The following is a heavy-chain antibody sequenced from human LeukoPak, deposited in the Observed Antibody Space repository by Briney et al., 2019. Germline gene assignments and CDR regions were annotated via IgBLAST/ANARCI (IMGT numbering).Heavy chain of an antibody. CDR3: AKDTYSSSSVIDY. Sequence: GGSLRLSCAASGFTFSSYGMHWVRQAPGKGLEWVAFIRFTISRDNSKNTLYLQMNSPRAEDTAVYYCAKDTYSSSSVIDYWGQGTLVTVSS. CDR1: GFTFSSYG. J-gene: IGHJ4*02. V-gene: IGHV3-30*02. D-gene: IGHD6-6*01.